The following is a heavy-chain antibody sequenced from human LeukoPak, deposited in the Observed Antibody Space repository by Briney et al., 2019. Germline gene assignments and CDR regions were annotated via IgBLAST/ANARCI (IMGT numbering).Heavy chain of an antibody. CDR3: ARGVYALDI. CDR1: GFTFSSYW. CDR2: INEDGSEM. V-gene: IGHV3-7*03. Sequence: GGSLRLSWAASGFTFSSYWMTWVRQAPGKGLEWVANINEDGSEMYHVDSVKGRFTISRDNTKNSLFLQMNSLRAEDTAVYYCARGVYALDIWGQGTMVTVSS. J-gene: IGHJ3*02.